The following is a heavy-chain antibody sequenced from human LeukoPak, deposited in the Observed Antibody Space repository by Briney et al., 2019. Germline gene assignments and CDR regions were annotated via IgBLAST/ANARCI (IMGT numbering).Heavy chain of an antibody. CDR3: ARETRGRFGLPHPHDAFDI. V-gene: IGHV4-59*01. D-gene: IGHD3-10*01. CDR1: GGSISSYY. CDR2: IYYSGST. Sequence: SETLSLTCTVSGGSISSYYWSWIRQPPGKGLEWIGYIYYSGSTNYNPSLKSRVTISVDTSKNQFSLKLSSVTAADTAVYYCARETRGRFGLPHPHDAFDIWGQGTMVTVYS. J-gene: IGHJ3*02.